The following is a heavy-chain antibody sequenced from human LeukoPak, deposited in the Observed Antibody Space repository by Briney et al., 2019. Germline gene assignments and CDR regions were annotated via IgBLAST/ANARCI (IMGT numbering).Heavy chain of an antibody. CDR3: ARGGVTAILDY. J-gene: IGHJ4*02. CDR1: GGSISSGGYS. Sequence: SQTLSLTCAVSGGSISSGGYSWSWIRQPPGKGLEWIGYIYHSGSTYYNPSLKSRVTISVDRSKNQFSLKLSSVTAADTAVYYCARGGVTAILDYWGQGTLVTVFS. V-gene: IGHV4-30-2*01. D-gene: IGHD2-21*02. CDR2: IYHSGST.